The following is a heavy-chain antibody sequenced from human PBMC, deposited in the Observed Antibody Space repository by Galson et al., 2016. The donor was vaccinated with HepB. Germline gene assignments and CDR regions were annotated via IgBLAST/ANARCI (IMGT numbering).Heavy chain of an antibody. D-gene: IGHD3-10*01. V-gene: IGHV3-11*01. CDR2: IGGNGSPT. Sequence: SLRLSCAASGFTFSDYYMSWIRQAPGGGLEWVAAIGGNGSPTYYADSVGGRFSISRDNSKNTLYLQMNSLRAEDTALYYCARGGGHGFFDYWGQGTQVTVSS. J-gene: IGHJ4*02. CDR3: ARGGGHGFFDY. CDR1: GFTFSDYY.